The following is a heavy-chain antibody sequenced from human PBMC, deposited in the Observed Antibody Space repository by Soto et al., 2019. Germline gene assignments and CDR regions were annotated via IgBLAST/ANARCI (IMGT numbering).Heavy chain of an antibody. Sequence: QVQLVESGGGVVQPGRSLRLSCAASGFTFSSYAMHWVRQAPGKGLEWVAVISYDGSNKYYADSVKGRFTISRDNSKNTLYLQMNSLRTEDTAVYYCARSLRWGITGTTDYWGQGTLVTVSS. CDR1: GFTFSSYA. CDR2: ISYDGSNK. V-gene: IGHV3-30-3*01. CDR3: ARSLRWGITGTTDY. D-gene: IGHD1-20*01. J-gene: IGHJ4*02.